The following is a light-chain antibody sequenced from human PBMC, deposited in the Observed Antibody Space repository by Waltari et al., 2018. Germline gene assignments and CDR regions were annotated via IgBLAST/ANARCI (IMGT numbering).Light chain of an antibody. Sequence: QSVLTQPPSVSEAPRQRVTISCSGSSSNIGNYAVHWYQQLPGKAPKLLIYSNDGLSSGGSDPVSGSKSGSSASLVIGGLQSEDEADYYCATWEDSLNGPVFGGGTKVTVL. CDR3: ATWEDSLNGPV. CDR1: SSNIGNYA. V-gene: IGLV1-36*01. CDR2: SND. J-gene: IGLJ2*01.